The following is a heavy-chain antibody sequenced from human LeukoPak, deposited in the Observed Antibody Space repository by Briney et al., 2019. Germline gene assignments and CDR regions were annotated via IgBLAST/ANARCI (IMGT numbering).Heavy chain of an antibody. D-gene: IGHD3-16*02. J-gene: IGHJ4*02. CDR3: ARDTYDYVWGSYRIDY. CDR2: IRYDGSNK. V-gene: IGHV3-30*02. CDR1: GFIFSSYG. Sequence: QSGGSLRLSCAASGFIFSSYGMHWVRQAPGKGLEWVAFIRYDGSNKYYADSVKGRFTISRDNSKSTLNLQMNSLRAEDTAVYYCARDTYDYVWGSYRIDYWGQGTLVTVSS.